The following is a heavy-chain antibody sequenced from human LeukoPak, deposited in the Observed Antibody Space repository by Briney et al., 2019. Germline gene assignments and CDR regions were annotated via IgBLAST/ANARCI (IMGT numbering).Heavy chain of an antibody. V-gene: IGHV1-69*13. CDR2: IIPIFGTA. CDR3: ARGEVQCMDY. CDR1: GGTFSSYA. J-gene: IGHJ4*02. Sequence: ASVKVSCKASGGTFSSYAISWVRQAPGRGLEWMGGIIPIFGTANYAQKFQGRVTITADESTSTAYMELSSLRSEDTAVYFCARGEVQCMDYWGQGTLVTVS. D-gene: IGHD2-8*01.